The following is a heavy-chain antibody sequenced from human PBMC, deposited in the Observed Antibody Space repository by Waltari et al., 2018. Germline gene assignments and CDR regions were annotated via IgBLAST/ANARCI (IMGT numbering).Heavy chain of an antibody. CDR1: GFTVSKNH. CDR3: ARARGEDTAMVCFDH. Sequence: EVQLVESGGGSVHPGGSLRLSCAASGFTVSKNHMSWVRQAPGRGLEGVSLIYDAGSTYYPDSVGGRFTISRDNSKNTVHLQMNSLRVEDTAIYYCARARGEDTAMVCFDHWGQGTLVSVSS. D-gene: IGHD5-18*01. J-gene: IGHJ4*02. V-gene: IGHV3-66*02. CDR2: IYDAGST.